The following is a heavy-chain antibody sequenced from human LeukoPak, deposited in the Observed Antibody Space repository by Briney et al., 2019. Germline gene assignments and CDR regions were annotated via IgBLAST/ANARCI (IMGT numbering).Heavy chain of an antibody. CDR1: GFTFSSYS. V-gene: IGHV3-48*01. J-gene: IGHJ6*03. Sequence: GGSLRLSCAASGFTFSSYSMNWVRQAPGKGLEWVSYISSSSSTIYYADSVKGRFTISRDNAKNSLYLQMNSLRAEDTAVYYCAGAKGYYYYYMDVWGKGTTVTVSS. CDR3: AGAKGYYYYYMDV. CDR2: ISSSSSTI.